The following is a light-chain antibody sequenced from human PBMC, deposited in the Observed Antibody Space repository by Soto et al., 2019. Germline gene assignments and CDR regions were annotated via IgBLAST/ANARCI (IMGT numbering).Light chain of an antibody. J-gene: IGKJ5*01. CDR3: QQYSGSIT. CDR1: QSISGNY. V-gene: IGKV3-20*01. Sequence: EIVLTQSPGTLSLYPGETATLSCRASQSISGNYLAWYHHKPGQAPRLLIYDSSRRATGIPDRFSGSGSGTDYTLTISRLEPEDFAIYYCQQYSGSITFDQGTRLEIE. CDR2: DSS.